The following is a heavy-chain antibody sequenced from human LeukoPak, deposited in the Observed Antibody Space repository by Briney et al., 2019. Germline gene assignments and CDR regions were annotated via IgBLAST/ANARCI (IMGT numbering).Heavy chain of an antibody. CDR1: DFLFSSYA. CDR3: ARAYYDSSGYCTGY. V-gene: IGHV3-21*01. J-gene: IGHJ4*02. Sequence: GGCLKLSCAASDFLFSSYAMNWVRQAPGKGLEWVSSISSSSSYIYYADSVKGRFTISRDNAKNSLYLQMNSLRAEDTAVYYCARAYYDSSGYCTGYWGQGTLVTVSS. CDR2: ISSSSSYI. D-gene: IGHD3-22*01.